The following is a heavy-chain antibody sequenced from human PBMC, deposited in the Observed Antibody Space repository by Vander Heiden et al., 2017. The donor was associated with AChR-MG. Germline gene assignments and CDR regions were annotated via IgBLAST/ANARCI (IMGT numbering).Heavy chain of an antibody. J-gene: IGHJ6*02. CDR3: AREAKGGMDD. V-gene: IGHV1-18*01. D-gene: IGHD5-12*01. CDR1: GYTFTSYG. Sequence: VQLVQSGAEVNKPGASAKVSCTASGYTFTSYGISWVRQAPGLGPEWMGGSSAYNGNTNYAQKLKGRVTMTKDTYTRTADMELRSMGADDTAEYYCAREAKGGMDDWGQGTTVTVSS. CDR2: SSAYNGNT.